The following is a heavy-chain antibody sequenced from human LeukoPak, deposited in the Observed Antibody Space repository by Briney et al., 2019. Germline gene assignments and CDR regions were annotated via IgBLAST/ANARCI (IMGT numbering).Heavy chain of an antibody. V-gene: IGHV1-46*01. Sequence: APVKVSSRASGYTFTSNYIHWVRQAPGQGLEWMGMIYPRDGSTSYAQKFQGRVTVTRDTSTSTVHMELSGLRSEDTAVYYCARDQEGFDYWGQGTLVTVSS. J-gene: IGHJ4*02. CDR1: GYTFTSNY. CDR3: ARDQEGFDY. CDR2: IYPRDGST.